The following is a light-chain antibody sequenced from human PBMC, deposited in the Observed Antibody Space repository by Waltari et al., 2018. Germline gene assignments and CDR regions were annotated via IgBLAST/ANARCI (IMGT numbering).Light chain of an antibody. CDR1: QSLVYTDGNTS. CDR3: MQSRLWPWT. V-gene: IGKV2-30*01. Sequence: DVVLAQSPLPLPVTLGQPASISCRSSQSLVYTDGNTSSNWFQQRPGQSPRRLISYVSNRDSGVPDRFSGSGSGTDFTLEISRVEAEDVGVYYCMQSRLWPWTLGQGTTVEIK. J-gene: IGKJ1*01. CDR2: YVS.